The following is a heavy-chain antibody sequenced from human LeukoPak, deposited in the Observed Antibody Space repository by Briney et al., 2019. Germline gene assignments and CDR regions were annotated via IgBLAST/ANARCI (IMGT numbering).Heavy chain of an antibody. J-gene: IGHJ4*02. Sequence: GASVKVSCKASGYTFTSYAMHWVRQAPGQRLEWMGWINAGNGNTKYSQKFQGRVTITRDTSASTACMELSSLRSEDTAVYYCARDPVRDTAMVTGLDYWGQGTLVTVSS. CDR3: ARDPVRDTAMVTGLDY. CDR2: INAGNGNT. V-gene: IGHV1-3*01. D-gene: IGHD5-18*01. CDR1: GYTFTSYA.